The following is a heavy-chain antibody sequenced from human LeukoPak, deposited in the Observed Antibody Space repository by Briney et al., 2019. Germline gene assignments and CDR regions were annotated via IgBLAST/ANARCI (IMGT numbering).Heavy chain of an antibody. CDR3: ARSYAPGAFDI. CDR1: GFTVSSNY. CDR2: IYSGGST. D-gene: IGHD3-3*01. J-gene: IGHJ3*02. V-gene: IGHV3-66*01. Sequence: GGSLRLSCAASGFTVSSNYMSWVRQAPGKGLEWVSVIYSGGSTYYADSVKGRFTISRDNAKNSLYLQMNSLRAEDTAVYYCARSYAPGAFDIWGQGTMVTVSS.